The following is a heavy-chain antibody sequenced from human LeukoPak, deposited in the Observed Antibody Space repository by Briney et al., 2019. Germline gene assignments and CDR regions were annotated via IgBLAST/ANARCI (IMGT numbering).Heavy chain of an antibody. CDR2: ISAYNGNT. CDR3: ATDIVATIASY. Sequence: ASVKVSCKASGYTFTSYGISWVRQAPGQGLEWMGWISAYNGNTNYAQKLQGRVTMTTDTSTSTAYMELSRLRSDDTAVYYCATDIVATIASYWGQGTLVTVSS. V-gene: IGHV1-18*01. J-gene: IGHJ4*02. CDR1: GYTFTSYG. D-gene: IGHD5-12*01.